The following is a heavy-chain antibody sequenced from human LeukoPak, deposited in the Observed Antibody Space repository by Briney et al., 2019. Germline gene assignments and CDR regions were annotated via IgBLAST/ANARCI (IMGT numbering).Heavy chain of an antibody. CDR2: IIPIFGTA. V-gene: IGHV1-69*13. CDR1: GGTFSSYA. Sequence: SVKVSCKASGGTFSSYAISWVRQAPGQGLEWMGGIIPIFGTANYAQKFQGRVTITADESTSTAYMELSSLRSEDTAVYYCASRIESSTSWEYYMDVWGKGTTVTVSS. D-gene: IGHD2-2*01. J-gene: IGHJ6*03. CDR3: ASRIESSTSWEYYMDV.